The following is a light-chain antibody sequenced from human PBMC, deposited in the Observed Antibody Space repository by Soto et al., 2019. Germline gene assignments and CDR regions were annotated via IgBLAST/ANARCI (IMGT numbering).Light chain of an antibody. Sequence: QSALTQPASVSGSPGQSITISCTGTSSDVGGYNYVSWYQQHPGNAPKLMIYEVSNRPSGVSNRFSGSKSGNTASLTISGLKAEDEADYYCSSYTSSSTPYVFGTGTKVTVL. V-gene: IGLV2-14*01. CDR2: EVS. CDR1: SSDVGGYNY. J-gene: IGLJ1*01. CDR3: SSYTSSSTPYV.